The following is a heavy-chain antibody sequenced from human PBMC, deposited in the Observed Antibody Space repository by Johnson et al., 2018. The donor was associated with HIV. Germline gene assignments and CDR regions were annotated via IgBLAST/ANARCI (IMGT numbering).Heavy chain of an antibody. V-gene: IGHV3-30*19. J-gene: IGHJ3*01. Sequence: QVQLVESGGGVVRPGGSLRLSCAASGFTFSSYGMHWVRQAPGKGLEWVAVISYDGSNKYYADSVKGRFTISRDNSKNTLYLQLNSLRADDTALYYCARELGIQSFDLWGQGTMVTVSS. CDR2: ISYDGSNK. D-gene: IGHD7-27*01. CDR1: GFTFSSYG. CDR3: ARELGIQSFDL.